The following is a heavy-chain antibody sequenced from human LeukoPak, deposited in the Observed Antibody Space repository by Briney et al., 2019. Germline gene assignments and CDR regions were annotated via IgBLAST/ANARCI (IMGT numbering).Heavy chain of an antibody. V-gene: IGHV3-21*01. CDR2: ISSSSSYI. CDR3: ARDGAYCGGDCSGFYFDY. J-gene: IGHJ4*02. D-gene: IGHD2-21*02. CDR1: GFTFSSYS. Sequence: GGSLRLSCAASGFTFSSYSMNWVRQAPGKGLEWVSSISSSSSYIYYADSVKGRFTISRDNAKNSLYLQMNSLRAKDTAVYYCARDGAYCGGDCSGFYFDYWGQGTLVTVSS.